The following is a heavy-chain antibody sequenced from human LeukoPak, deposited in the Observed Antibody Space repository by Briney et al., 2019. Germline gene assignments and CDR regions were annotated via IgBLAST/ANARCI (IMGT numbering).Heavy chain of an antibody. CDR3: ARGPTYYDPSGFYSEY. CDR2: TTSSAGYI. Sequence: GGSLRLSCAASGFTFSTYSMNWDRQAPGKGLEWVSSTTSSAGYIYYADSVKGRFTISRDNAKNSLYLQMNSLRAEDTAVYYCARGPTYYDPSGFYSEYWGQGTLVTVSS. CDR1: GFTFSTYS. V-gene: IGHV3-21*01. D-gene: IGHD3-22*01. J-gene: IGHJ4*02.